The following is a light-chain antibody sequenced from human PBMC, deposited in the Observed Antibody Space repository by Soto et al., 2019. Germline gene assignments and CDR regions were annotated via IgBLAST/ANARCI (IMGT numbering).Light chain of an antibody. V-gene: IGKV1-5*01. Sequence: DIQMTQYTSTLSASVGDTVTVTCRASQGISSWLAWYQQKPGKAPKLLVYAASTLQSGVPARFSGSGSGTDFTLTISCLQSEDFATYYCQQYYSYPWTFGQGTKVDIK. CDR3: QQYYSYPWT. J-gene: IGKJ1*01. CDR1: QGISSW. CDR2: AAS.